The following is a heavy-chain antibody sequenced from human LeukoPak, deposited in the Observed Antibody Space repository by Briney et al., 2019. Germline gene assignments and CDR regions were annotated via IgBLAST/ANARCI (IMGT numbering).Heavy chain of an antibody. CDR2: IRYDGSNK. Sequence: PGGSLRLSCAASGFTFSSSGMHWVRQAPGKGLEWVAFIRYDGSNKYYADSVKGRYTISRDNSKNTLYLQMKSLRAEDTAVYYCARTRGIVVVPAARFDYWGQGTLVTVSS. D-gene: IGHD2-2*01. CDR3: ARTRGIVVVPAARFDY. J-gene: IGHJ4*02. V-gene: IGHV3-30*02. CDR1: GFTFSSSG.